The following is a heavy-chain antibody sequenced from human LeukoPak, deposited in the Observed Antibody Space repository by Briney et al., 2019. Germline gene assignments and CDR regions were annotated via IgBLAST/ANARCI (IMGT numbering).Heavy chain of an antibody. V-gene: IGHV3-7*03. D-gene: IGHD2/OR15-2a*01. CDR2: IKQDGSES. J-gene: IGHJ4*02. Sequence: GGSLRLSCVASGFTFSDSWMTWLRQAPGKRLEWLANIKQDGSESHYVDSVRGRFTISRDNAKNSMFLQMNSLRAEDTAVYFCATDHGPGSTAYRAFPYWGQGILITVSS. CDR3: ATDHGPGSTAYRAFPY. CDR1: GFTFSDSW.